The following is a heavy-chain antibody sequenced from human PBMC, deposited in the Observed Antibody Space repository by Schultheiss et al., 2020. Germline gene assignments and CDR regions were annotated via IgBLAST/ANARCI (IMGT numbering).Heavy chain of an antibody. CDR1: GFTFSNAW. V-gene: IGHV3-15*07. Sequence: GGSLRLSCAASGFTFSNAWMNWVRQAPGKGLEWVGRIKSKTDGGTTDYAAPVKGRFTISRDDSKNTLYLQMNSLKTEDTAVYYCARDNQLVDLDQWGQGTLVTVSS. CDR3: ARDNQLVDLDQ. D-gene: IGHD6-13*01. CDR2: IKSKTDGGTT. J-gene: IGHJ4*02.